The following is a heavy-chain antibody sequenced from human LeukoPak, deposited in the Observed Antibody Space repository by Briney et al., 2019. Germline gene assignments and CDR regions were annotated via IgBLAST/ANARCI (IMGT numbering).Heavy chain of an antibody. CDR3: ARVNLGYSYGN. CDR2: IIPILGIA. CDR1: GGTFSSYA. J-gene: IGHJ4*02. Sequence: GASVKVSCKASGGTFSSYAISWVRQAPGQGLEWMGRIIPILGIANYAQKFQGRVTITADKSTSTAYMELSSLRSEDTAVYYCARVNLGYSYGNWGQGTLVTVSS. V-gene: IGHV1-69*04. D-gene: IGHD5-18*01.